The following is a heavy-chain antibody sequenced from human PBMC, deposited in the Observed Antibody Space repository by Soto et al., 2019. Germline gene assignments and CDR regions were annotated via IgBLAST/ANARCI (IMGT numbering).Heavy chain of an antibody. CDR2: IYTDGSRT. V-gene: IGHV3-74*01. J-gene: IGHJ6*03. Sequence: PGGSLRLSCAASGFTFSSYWMHWVRQAPGKGLVWVSRIYTDGSRTSYADSVKGRFTISRDNAKNTLYLQMNSLRAEDTAVYYCARGAGGYYYMDVWGKGTTVTVSS. CDR1: GFTFSSYW. CDR3: ARGAGGYYYMDV. D-gene: IGHD3-10*01.